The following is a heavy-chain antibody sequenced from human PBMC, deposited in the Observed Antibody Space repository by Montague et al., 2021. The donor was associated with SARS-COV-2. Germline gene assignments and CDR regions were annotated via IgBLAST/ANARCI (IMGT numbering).Heavy chain of an antibody. V-gene: IGHV4-34*01. Sequence: SETLSLTCAVYGGSFSDYRWTWIRQSPGGGLEWIGQINYGGSTKYNPSLRSRVTISIDTSKNQFSLKLTSVTAADTAVYYCARRATGYWGQGTLVTVSS. CDR2: INYGGST. CDR1: GGSFSDYR. J-gene: IGHJ4*02. CDR3: ARRATGY.